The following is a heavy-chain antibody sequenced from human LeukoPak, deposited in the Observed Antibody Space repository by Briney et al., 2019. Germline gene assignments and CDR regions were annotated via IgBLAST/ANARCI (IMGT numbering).Heavy chain of an antibody. CDR2: VSPDGISK. V-gene: IGHV3-30-3*01. J-gene: IGHJ3*02. CDR3: ARGTYSSGRCDVFDI. D-gene: IGHD3-22*01. Sequence: GGSLRLSCAASGFTFSSYAMSWVRQAPGEGLEWVAAVSPDGISKYFADSVKGRFTISSDISKNGVYLEMNSLRLEDTAVYYCARGTYSSGRCDVFDIWGQGTMVTVSA. CDR1: GFTFSSYA.